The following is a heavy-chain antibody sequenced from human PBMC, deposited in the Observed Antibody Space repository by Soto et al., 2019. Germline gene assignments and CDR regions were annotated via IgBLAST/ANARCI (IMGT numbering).Heavy chain of an antibody. CDR3: AKDTGRGGGSVFDY. J-gene: IGHJ4*02. V-gene: IGHV3-23*01. D-gene: IGHD2-15*01. CDR1: GFIVSNYA. Sequence: EVQLLESGGGLVQPGGSLRLSCAPSGFIVSNYAMSWVRQARGKGLEWVSAISGSGADTYYTESVKGRFTISRDNFKNTLYLQMNSLRAEDTAVYYCAKDTGRGGGSVFDYWGQGTLVTVSS. CDR2: ISGSGADT.